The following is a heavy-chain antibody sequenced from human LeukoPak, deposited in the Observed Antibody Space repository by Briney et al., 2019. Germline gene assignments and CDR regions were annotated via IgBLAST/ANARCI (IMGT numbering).Heavy chain of an antibody. Sequence: GGSLRLSCAASGFMFSNYWMSWVRQAPGKGLEWVANIKQDGSEKDYVDSVKGRFTISRDNAKNSLYLQMNSLRAEDTAVYYCATFWGGSYWGQGTLVTVSS. J-gene: IGHJ4*02. CDR3: ATFWGGSY. CDR2: IKQDGSEK. V-gene: IGHV3-7*01. D-gene: IGHD3-16*01. CDR1: GFMFSNYW.